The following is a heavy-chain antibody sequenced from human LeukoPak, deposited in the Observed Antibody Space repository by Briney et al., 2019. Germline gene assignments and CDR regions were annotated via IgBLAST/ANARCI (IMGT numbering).Heavy chain of an antibody. CDR1: GGSISSYF. Sequence: SETLSLTCIVSGGSISSYFWSWIRQSPGKGLEWIGYIYYGGRSSYIPSLKSRVTISVDTSKNQFSLRLSSVTAADTAVYYCARGSSGNSFPFDYWGQGTLVTVSS. CDR2: IYYGGRS. V-gene: IGHV4-59*12. D-gene: IGHD3-22*01. CDR3: ARGSSGNSFPFDY. J-gene: IGHJ4*02.